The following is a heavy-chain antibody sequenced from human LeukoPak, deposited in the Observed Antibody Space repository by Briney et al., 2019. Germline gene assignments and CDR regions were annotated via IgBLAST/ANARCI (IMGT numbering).Heavy chain of an antibody. CDR1: GFAFSNYG. V-gene: IGHV3-NL1*01. J-gene: IGHJ4*02. CDR3: ARQGRGYSYLFDY. Sequence: GRSLRLSCAASGFAFSNYGMHWVRQAPGKGLEWVSVIYRGGDTYYADSVKGRFTISRHNSENTLYLQMNSLRAEDTAVYYCARQGRGYSYLFDYWGQGTLVTVSS. CDR2: IYRGGDT. D-gene: IGHD5-18*01.